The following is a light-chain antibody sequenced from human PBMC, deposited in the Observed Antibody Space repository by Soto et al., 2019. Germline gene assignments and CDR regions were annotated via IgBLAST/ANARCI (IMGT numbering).Light chain of an antibody. CDR1: QSVSSN. J-gene: IGKJ1*01. CDR2: GAS. CDR3: QQYNNLLPWT. Sequence: EIVVTQSLATLSVNTGERAPLYCTASQSVSSNLAWYQQKPGQAPRLLIYGASTRATGIPARFSGSGSGTEFTLTISSLQSEDFAVYCCQQYNNLLPWTFGQGTKVDI. V-gene: IGKV3-15*01.